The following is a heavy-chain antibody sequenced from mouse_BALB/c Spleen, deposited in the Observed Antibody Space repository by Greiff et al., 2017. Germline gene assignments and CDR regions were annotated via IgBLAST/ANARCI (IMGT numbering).Heavy chain of an antibody. Sequence: VQLVESGPGLVAPSQCLSITCTVSGFSLTSYGVHWVRQPPGKGLEWLGVIWAGGSTDYNSALMSRLSISKDNSKSQVFLKMNSLQTDDTAMYYCARDRGYRYAMDYWGQGTSVTVSS. V-gene: IGHV2-9*02. CDR2: IWAGGST. CDR1: GFSLTSYG. CDR3: ARDRGYRYAMDY. D-gene: IGHD3-2*02. J-gene: IGHJ4*01.